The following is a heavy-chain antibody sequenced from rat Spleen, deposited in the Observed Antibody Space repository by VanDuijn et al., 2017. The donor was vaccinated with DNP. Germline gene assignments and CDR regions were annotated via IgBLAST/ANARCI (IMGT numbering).Heavy chain of an antibody. Sequence: QVQLKESGPGLVQPSQTLSLTCTVSGFSLTSYTISWVRQPPGKGLEWIAAISSGGSTYYNSSLKSRLSISRDTSKSQVFLKMNSLQTEDTAMYFCARGNEMDAWGQGTSVTVSS. CDR3: ARGNEMDA. J-gene: IGHJ4*01. CDR2: ISSGGST. CDR1: GFSLTSYT. V-gene: IGHV2-6*01.